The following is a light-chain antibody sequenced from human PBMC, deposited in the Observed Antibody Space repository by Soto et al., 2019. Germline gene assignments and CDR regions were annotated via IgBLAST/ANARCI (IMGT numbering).Light chain of an antibody. J-gene: IGLJ3*02. V-gene: IGLV2-14*01. Sequence: QSALTQPASVSGSPGQSITISCTGTSSDVGGYNYVSWYQQHPGKAPKLIIYEVTNRPSGVSDRFSGSKSGNTASLTISGLQAEDEADYYCSSHTNSNTLVFGGGTKLTVL. CDR1: SSDVGGYNY. CDR2: EVT. CDR3: SSHTNSNTLV.